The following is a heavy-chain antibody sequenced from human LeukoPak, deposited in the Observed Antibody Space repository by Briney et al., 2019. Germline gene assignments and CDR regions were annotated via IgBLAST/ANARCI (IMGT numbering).Heavy chain of an antibody. D-gene: IGHD4-17*01. Sequence: SETLSHTCTVSGGSISSYYWSWIRQPPGKGLEWIGYIYYSGSTNYNPSLKSRVTISVDTSKNQFSLKLSSVTAADTAVYYCARVDGDGTDYWGQGTLVTVSS. CDR3: ARVDGDGTDY. CDR2: IYYSGST. J-gene: IGHJ4*02. CDR1: GGSISSYY. V-gene: IGHV4-59*12.